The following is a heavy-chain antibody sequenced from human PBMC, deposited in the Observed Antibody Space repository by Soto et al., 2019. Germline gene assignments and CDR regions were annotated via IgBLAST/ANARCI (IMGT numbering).Heavy chain of an antibody. D-gene: IGHD6-13*01. CDR2: VSNTATT. CDR3: AREVAADGTFREDVFDI. J-gene: IGHJ3*02. Sequence: PSETLSLTCTVSGASIINYYWAWIRQSPGRGLESIGYVSNTATTTYNPSLKDRVTISVDASKSQFYLKHDDTAVYYCAREVAADGTFREDVFDIWGQGTLVTVSS. V-gene: IGHV4-59*12. CDR1: GASIINYY.